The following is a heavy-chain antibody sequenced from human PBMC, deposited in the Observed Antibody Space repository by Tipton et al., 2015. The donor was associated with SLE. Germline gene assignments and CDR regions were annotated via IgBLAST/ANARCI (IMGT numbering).Heavy chain of an antibody. CDR1: GGSFSGYY. V-gene: IGHV4-34*01. D-gene: IGHD5-12*01. J-gene: IGHJ4*02. CDR2: ITHSGST. Sequence: TLSLTCAVYGGSFSGYYWTWIRQPPGKGLEWIGEITHSGSTNYNPSLKSRVTISVDTSKNQFSLKLSSVTAADTAVYYCAISGRYSGYDPRPGRGWGQGTLVTVSS. CDR3: AISGRYSGYDPRPGRG.